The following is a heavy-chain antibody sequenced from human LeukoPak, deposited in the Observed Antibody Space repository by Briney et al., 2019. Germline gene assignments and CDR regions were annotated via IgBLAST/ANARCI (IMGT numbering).Heavy chain of an antibody. Sequence: SETLPLTCTVSGGSISSYYWSWIRQPPGKGLEWIGYIYYSGSTNYNPSLKSRVTISVDTSKNQFSLKLSSVTAADTAVYYCAGSYCSSTSCLNWFDPWGQGTLVTVSS. D-gene: IGHD2-2*01. J-gene: IGHJ5*02. CDR3: AGSYCSSTSCLNWFDP. CDR1: GGSISSYY. CDR2: IYYSGST. V-gene: IGHV4-59*01.